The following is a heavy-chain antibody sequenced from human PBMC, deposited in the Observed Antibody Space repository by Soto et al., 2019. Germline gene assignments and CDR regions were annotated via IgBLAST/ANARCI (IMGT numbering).Heavy chain of an antibody. CDR2: IYYTGNT. CDR3: ARANWYSEY. J-gene: IGHJ4*02. D-gene: IGHD1-1*01. Sequence: QVHLQESDPGLVKPSETLSLTCTVSGLPITNNYWSWIRQPPGKGLEWIGYIYYTGNTNYDPSLKSRVTMSVDTSKNQFSLNLASLSAADTAIYYCARANWYSEYWGQGTLVIVSS. V-gene: IGHV4-59*13. CDR1: GLPITNNY.